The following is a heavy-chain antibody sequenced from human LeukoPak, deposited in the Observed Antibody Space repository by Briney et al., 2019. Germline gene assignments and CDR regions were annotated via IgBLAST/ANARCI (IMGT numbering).Heavy chain of an antibody. J-gene: IGHJ4*02. CDR2: INHSGST. CDR3: ARGRPRKSVRKYYFDY. Sequence: PSETLSLTCTVSGGSISSYYWSWIRQPPGKGLEWIGEINHSGSTNYNPSLKSRVTISVDTSKNQFSLKLSSVTAADTAVYYCARGRPRKSVRKYYFDYWGQGTLVTVSS. CDR1: GGSISSYY. V-gene: IGHV4-34*01. D-gene: IGHD1-14*01.